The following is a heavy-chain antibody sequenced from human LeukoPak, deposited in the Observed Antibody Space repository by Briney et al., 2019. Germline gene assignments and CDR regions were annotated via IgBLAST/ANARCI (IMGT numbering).Heavy chain of an antibody. Sequence: GGSLRLSCAASGFTFSSYAMSWVRQAPGKGLEWISTITGSGGSTYYADSVKGRFTISRDDPHNTLYLQMNSLRAEDTAVYFCARGGVDYYGSGTYYLMYYFDYWGQGALVTVSS. D-gene: IGHD3-10*01. V-gene: IGHV3-23*01. CDR2: ITGSGGST. CDR3: ARGGVDYYGSGTYYLMYYFDY. J-gene: IGHJ4*02. CDR1: GFTFSSYA.